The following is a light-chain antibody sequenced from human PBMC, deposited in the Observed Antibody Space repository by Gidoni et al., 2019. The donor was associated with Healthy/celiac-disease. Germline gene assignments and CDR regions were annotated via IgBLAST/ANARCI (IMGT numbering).Light chain of an antibody. CDR1: QSVLYSSNNKNY. V-gene: IGKV4-1*01. CDR2: WAS. J-gene: IGKJ2*01. Sequence: DIVMTQSPDSLAVSLGERATSNCKSSQSVLYSSNNKNYLAWYQQKPGQPPKLLIYWASTRESGVLDRFSGGGSGTDFTLTISSLQAEDVAVDYCQQYYSTPYTFGQGTKLEIK. CDR3: QQYYSTPYT.